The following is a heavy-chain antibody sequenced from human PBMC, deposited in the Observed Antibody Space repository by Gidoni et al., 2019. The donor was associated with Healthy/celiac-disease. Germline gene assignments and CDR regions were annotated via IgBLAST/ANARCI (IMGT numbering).Heavy chain of an antibody. J-gene: IGHJ4*02. D-gene: IGHD6-19*01. V-gene: IGHV1-2*02. CDR2: INPNSGGT. Sequence: QVQLVQSGAEVKKPGASVKVSCKASGYTFTGYYMHWVRQAPGQGLEWMGWINPNSGGTNYAQKFQGRVTMTRDTSISTAYMELSRLRSDDTAVYYCARDPSRKYSSGWEGEYWGQGTLVTVSS. CDR1: GYTFTGYY. CDR3: ARDPSRKYSSGWEGEY.